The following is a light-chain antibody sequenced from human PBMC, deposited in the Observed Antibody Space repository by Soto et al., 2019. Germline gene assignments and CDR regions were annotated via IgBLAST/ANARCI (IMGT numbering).Light chain of an antibody. CDR3: QSYDSSLSGV. Sequence: QSVLTQPPSVSGAPGQRVTISCTGSSSNIGTGYDVPWYQQLPGTAPKLLIYGNNNRPSGVPDRFSGSKSGTSASLAITGLQAEDEADYYCQSYDSSLSGVFGGGTKLTVL. CDR2: GNN. V-gene: IGLV1-40*01. J-gene: IGLJ2*01. CDR1: SSNIGTGYD.